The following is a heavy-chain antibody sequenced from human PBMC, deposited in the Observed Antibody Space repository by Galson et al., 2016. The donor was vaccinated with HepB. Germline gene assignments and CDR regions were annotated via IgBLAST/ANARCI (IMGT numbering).Heavy chain of an antibody. V-gene: IGHV3-23*01. D-gene: IGHD1-26*01. CDR1: GFSFSSFA. J-gene: IGHJ4*02. Sequence: SLRLSCAASGFSFSSFAMYWVRQAPGKGLYWFSAISGSGANTYYADSVKGRFTISRDNSKNTLYLQMNSLRVEDTAIYYCAKGVPTGGAFDYWAREPWSPSPQ. CDR2: ISGSGANT. CDR3: AKGVPTGGAFDY.